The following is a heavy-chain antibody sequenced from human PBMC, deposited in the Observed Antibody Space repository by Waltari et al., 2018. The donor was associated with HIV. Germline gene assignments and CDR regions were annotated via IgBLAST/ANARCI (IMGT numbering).Heavy chain of an antibody. D-gene: IGHD6-19*01. Sequence: EVHLVESGGGLIQPGGPLSLPCADSGFTFNTYAMPWGRQAAGEGLQWVSAIGAAGDTYYSDSVKGRFTISRENAKNSLFLQMNSLRAGDTAVYFCVRVRDSSSGWYIFDYWGQGALVTVSS. CDR1: GFTFNTYA. V-gene: IGHV3-13*02. CDR2: IGAAGDT. CDR3: VRVRDSSSGWYIFDY. J-gene: IGHJ4*02.